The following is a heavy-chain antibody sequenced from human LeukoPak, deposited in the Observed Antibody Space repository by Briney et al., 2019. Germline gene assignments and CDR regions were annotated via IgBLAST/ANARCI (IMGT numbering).Heavy chain of an antibody. D-gene: IGHD6-19*01. V-gene: IGHV1-18*01. CDR3: ARIAVAGGRDY. CDR1: GGTFSSYA. CDR2: ISAYNGNT. Sequence: ASVKVSCKASGGTFSSYAISWVRQAPGQGLEWMGWISAYNGNTNYAQKLQGRVTMTTDTSTSTAYMELRSLRSDDTAVYYCARIAVAGGRDYWGRGTLVTVSS. J-gene: IGHJ4*02.